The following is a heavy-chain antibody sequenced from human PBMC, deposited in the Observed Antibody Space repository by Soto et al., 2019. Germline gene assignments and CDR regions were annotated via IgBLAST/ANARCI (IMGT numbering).Heavy chain of an antibody. CDR1: GFTFSDYY. D-gene: IGHD5-18*01. Sequence: QVQLVESGGGLVKPGGSLRLSCSASGFTFSDYYMTWIRQAPGKGLEWVSYISSTSSHTNYADSVEGQFTISRDNAKNSLYLQMNSLRAEDTAVYYCARAASELDYWGQGTLVTVSP. J-gene: IGHJ4*02. CDR2: ISSTSSHT. CDR3: ARAASELDY. V-gene: IGHV3-11*06.